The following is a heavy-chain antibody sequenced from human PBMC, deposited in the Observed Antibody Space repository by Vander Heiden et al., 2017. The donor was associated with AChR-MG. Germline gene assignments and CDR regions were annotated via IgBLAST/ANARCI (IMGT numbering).Heavy chain of an antibody. CDR2: ISGSGGST. V-gene: IGHV3-23*01. J-gene: IGHJ4*02. D-gene: IGHD5-12*01. CDR3: AKDGYNPFNFDY. Sequence: EVQLLESGGGLVQPGGSLRLSCAASGFTFSSYAMSWVRQAPGKGLEWVSAISGSGGSTYYADSVKGRFTISRDNSKNTLHLQMNSLRAEDTAVYYCAKDGYNPFNFDYWGQGTLVTVSS. CDR1: GFTFSSYA.